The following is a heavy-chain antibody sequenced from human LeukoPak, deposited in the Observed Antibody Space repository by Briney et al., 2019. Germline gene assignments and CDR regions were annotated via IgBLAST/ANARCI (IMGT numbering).Heavy chain of an antibody. CDR3: AHRDTTMVRVDY. CDR1: GFTFRNAS. V-gene: IGHV3-15*01. J-gene: IGHJ4*02. D-gene: IGHD5-18*01. Sequence: GGSLRLSCAASGFTFRNASMSWVRQAPGKGLEWVGRIKSKTRGGTTDYAAPVKGRFTISRDDSKNKLYPQMNSLTTEDAAVYFCAHRDTTMVRVDYWGQGTLVTVSS. CDR2: IKSKTRGGTT.